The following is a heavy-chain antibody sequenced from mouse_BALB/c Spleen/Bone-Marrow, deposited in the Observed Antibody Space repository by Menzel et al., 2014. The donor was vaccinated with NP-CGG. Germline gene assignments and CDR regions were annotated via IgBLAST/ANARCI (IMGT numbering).Heavy chain of an antibody. J-gene: IGHJ2*01. CDR1: GFTFTDYY. CDR2: IRDKANGYTT. V-gene: IGHV7-3*02. CDR3: ARDDKKWHCIDC. Sequence: EVKLMESGGGLVQPGGSLRLSCATSGFTFTDYYMSWVRQPPGKALEWLGFIRDKANGYTTEYSASVKGRFTISRDNSQSIVYLQMNTLRTEDSATYYCARDDKKWHCIDCWGQGTPLTVSS. D-gene: IGHD3-1*01.